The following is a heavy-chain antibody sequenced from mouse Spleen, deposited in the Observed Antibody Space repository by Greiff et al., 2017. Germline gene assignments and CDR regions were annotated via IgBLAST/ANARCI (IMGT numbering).Heavy chain of an antibody. CDR3: ARKGWQEGFDY. Sequence: VQLQESGAELARPGASVKLSCKASGYTFTSYGISWVKQRTGQGLEWIGEIYPRSGNTYYNEKFKGKATLTADKSSSTAYMELRSLTSEDSAVYFCARKGWQEGFDYWGQGTTLTVSS. CDR1: GYTFTSYG. J-gene: IGHJ2*01. CDR2: IYPRSGNT. V-gene: IGHV1-81*01. D-gene: IGHD1-1*02.